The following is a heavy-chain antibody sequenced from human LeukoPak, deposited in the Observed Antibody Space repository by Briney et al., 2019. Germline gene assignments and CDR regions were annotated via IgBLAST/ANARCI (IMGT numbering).Heavy chain of an antibody. D-gene: IGHD2-2*01. J-gene: IGHJ5*02. CDR1: GFTFSSYA. V-gene: IGHV3-23*01. CDR2: ISGSGGST. Sequence: GGSLRLSCAASGFTFSSYAMSWVRQAPGKGLEWVSAISGSGGSTYYADSVKGRFTISRDNSKNTLYLQMNSLRAEDTAVYYCAKDLAYCSSTSCYDAWFDPWGQGTLVTVSS. CDR3: AKDLAYCSSTSCYDAWFDP.